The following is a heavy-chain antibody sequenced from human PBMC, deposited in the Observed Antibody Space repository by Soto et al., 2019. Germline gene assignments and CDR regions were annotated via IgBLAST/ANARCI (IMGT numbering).Heavy chain of an antibody. V-gene: IGHV3-13*01. Sequence: EVQLVESGGGLVQPGGSLRLSCAASGFTFSSYDMHWVRQATGKGLEWVSAIGTAGDTYYPGSVKGRFTISRENAKNSLYLQMNSLRAGDTAVYYCARAGGVGFGELYSPFYYYYYMDVWGKGTTVTVSS. D-gene: IGHD3-10*01. CDR1: GFTFSSYD. J-gene: IGHJ6*03. CDR2: IGTAGDT. CDR3: ARAGGVGFGELYSPFYYYYYMDV.